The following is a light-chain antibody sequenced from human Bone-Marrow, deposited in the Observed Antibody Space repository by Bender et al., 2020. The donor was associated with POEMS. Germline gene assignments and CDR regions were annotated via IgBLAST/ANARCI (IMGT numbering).Light chain of an antibody. V-gene: IGLV2-14*01. CDR2: EVS. CDR1: SSDVGGYNY. Sequence: QSALTQPASVSGSPGQSIAISCIGTSSDVGGYNYVSWYQQHPGKAPKIVIYEVSQRPSGVSNRFSGSKSGNTASLTISGLQFEDEADYYCSSYTISNTVLFGGGTKLTVL. CDR3: SSYTISNTVL. J-gene: IGLJ2*01.